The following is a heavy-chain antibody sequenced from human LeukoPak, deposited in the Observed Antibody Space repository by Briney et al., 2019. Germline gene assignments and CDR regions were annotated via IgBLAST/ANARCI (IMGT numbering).Heavy chain of an antibody. CDR2: IYYSGST. J-gene: IGHJ4*02. V-gene: IGHV4-34*11. CDR3: ARDGVWYSSGWYPDY. Sequence: PSETLSLTCAVYGGSFSGYYWSWIRQPPGKGLEWIGSIYYSGSTNYNPSLKSRVTISVDTSKNQFSLKLSSVTAADTAVYYCARDGVWYSSGWYPDYWGQGTLVTVSS. CDR1: GGSFSGYY. D-gene: IGHD6-19*01.